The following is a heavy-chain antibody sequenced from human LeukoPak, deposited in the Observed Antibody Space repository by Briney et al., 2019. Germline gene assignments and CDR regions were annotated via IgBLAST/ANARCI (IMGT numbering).Heavy chain of an antibody. CDR1: GFTFSSYE. CDR3: ARGQYSSGWYEEDDYYYGMDV. CDR2: ISSSGSTI. J-gene: IGHJ6*04. D-gene: IGHD6-19*01. V-gene: IGHV3-48*03. Sequence: PGGSLRLSCAASGFTFSSYEMNWVRQAPGKGLEWVSYISSSGSTIYYADSVKGRSTISRDNAKNSLYLQMNSLRAEDTAVYYCARGQYSSGWYEEDDYYYGMDVWGKGTTVTVSS.